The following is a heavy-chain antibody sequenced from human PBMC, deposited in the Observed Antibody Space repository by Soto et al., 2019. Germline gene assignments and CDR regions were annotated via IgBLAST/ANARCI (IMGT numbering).Heavy chain of an antibody. Sequence: GGSLRLSCTFSGFTSDDYDYALTWVRHAPGKGLQWLGLIRGSTYGGTTEYAASVKGRFTISRDDSKGIAYLQMNSLKTEDTAVYYCSRDGDFYGLDVWGQGTTGTVSS. J-gene: IGHJ6*02. D-gene: IGHD3-3*01. V-gene: IGHV3-49*04. CDR1: GFTSDDYDYA. CDR2: IRGSTYGGTT. CDR3: SRDGDFYGLDV.